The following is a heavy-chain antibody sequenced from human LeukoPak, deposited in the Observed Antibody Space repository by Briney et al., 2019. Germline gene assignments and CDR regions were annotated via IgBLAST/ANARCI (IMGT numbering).Heavy chain of an antibody. CDR3: ARDRRGLFDY. J-gene: IGHJ4*02. CDR2: ISYDGSNK. D-gene: IGHD3-10*01. V-gene: IGHV3-30*03. CDR1: GFTFSSYG. Sequence: GGSLRLSCAASGFTFSSYGMHWVRQAPGKGLEWVAVISYDGSNKYYADSVKGRFTISRDNSKNTLYLQMNSLRAEDTAVYYCARDRRGLFDYWGQGTLVTVSS.